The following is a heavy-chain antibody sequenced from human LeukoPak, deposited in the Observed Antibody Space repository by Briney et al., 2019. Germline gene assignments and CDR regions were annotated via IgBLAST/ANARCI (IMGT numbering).Heavy chain of an antibody. CDR2: ISAYNGNT. CDR1: GYTFTSYG. J-gene: IGHJ6*02. Sequence: ASVKVSCKASGYTFTSYGISWVRQAPGQGLEWMGWISAYNGNTNYAQKLQGRVTMTTDTSTSTAYMELRSLRSDDTAVYYCARKSFLGYCSSTSCYSDDYYGMDVWGQGTTVTVSS. D-gene: IGHD2-2*01. CDR3: ARKSFLGYCSSTSCYSDDYYGMDV. V-gene: IGHV1-18*01.